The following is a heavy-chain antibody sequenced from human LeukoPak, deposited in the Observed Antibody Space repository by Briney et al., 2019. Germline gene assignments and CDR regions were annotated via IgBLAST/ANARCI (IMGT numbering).Heavy chain of an antibody. CDR1: GFTFSSYE. J-gene: IGHJ3*02. CDR2: ISGSGYNI. V-gene: IGHV3-48*03. CDR3: ARDLSFDI. Sequence: PGGSLRLSCAGSGFTFSSYEMNWVRQAPGKGLEWVSYISGSGYNIYYADSVKGRFTISRDNAKNSLYLQMNSLRAEDTALYYCARDLSFDIWGQGTMVTVSS.